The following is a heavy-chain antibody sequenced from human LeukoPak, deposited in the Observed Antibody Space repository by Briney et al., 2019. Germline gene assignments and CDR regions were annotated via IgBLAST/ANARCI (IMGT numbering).Heavy chain of an antibody. CDR3: ARVGPTALDY. J-gene: IGHJ4*02. CDR2: ISSNGGST. V-gene: IGHV3-64*01. CDR1: GFTFSSYA. Sequence: GGSLRLSCAASGFTFSSYAMRWVRPAPGKGLEYVSAISSNGGSTYYANSVKGRFTISRDNSKNTLYLQMGSLRAEDLAVYYCARVGPTALDYWGQGTLVTVSS. D-gene: IGHD4-17*01.